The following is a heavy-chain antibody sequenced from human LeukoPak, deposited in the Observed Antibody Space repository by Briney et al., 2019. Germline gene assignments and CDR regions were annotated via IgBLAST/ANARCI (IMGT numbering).Heavy chain of an antibody. J-gene: IGHJ4*02. CDR1: GGSFSGYY. D-gene: IGHD5-18*01. Sequence: SETLSLTCAVYGGSFSGYYWSWIRQPPGKGLEWIGEINHSGSTNYNPPLKSRVTISVDTSKNQFSLKLSSVTAADTAVYYCARVGDTANLGLDDYWGQGTLVTVSS. CDR2: INHSGST. V-gene: IGHV4-34*01. CDR3: ARVGDTANLGLDDY.